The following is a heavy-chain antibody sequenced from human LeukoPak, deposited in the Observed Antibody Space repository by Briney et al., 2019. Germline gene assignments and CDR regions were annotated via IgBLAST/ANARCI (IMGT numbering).Heavy chain of an antibody. V-gene: IGHV4-39*01. Sequence: SETLSLTCTLSGGSISISSYYCGWIRQPPGKGLEWIGCIYHSGTTYYNPSLKGRATMSVGTSKNESSLSLTSVTAADRPVYYCARRTLGNHYDGMDAWGQGTTVTVSS. CDR1: GGSISISSYY. CDR3: ARRTLGNHYDGMDA. CDR2: IYHSGTT. J-gene: IGHJ6*02. D-gene: IGHD1-26*01.